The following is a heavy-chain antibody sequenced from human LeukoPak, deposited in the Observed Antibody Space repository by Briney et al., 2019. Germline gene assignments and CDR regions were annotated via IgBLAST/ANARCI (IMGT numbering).Heavy chain of an antibody. CDR3: AKDDAWLRFGE. CDR2: ISPSGDIT. Sequence: PGGSLRLSCVASGFTFSNYGMHWVRQAPGKGLEWVSGISPSGDITYYADSVKGRFTISRDNSKNTLYLEVISLTAEDTAVYYCAKDDAWLRFGEWSQGTLVTVSS. V-gene: IGHV3-23*01. CDR1: GFTFSNYG. D-gene: IGHD3-10*01. J-gene: IGHJ4*02.